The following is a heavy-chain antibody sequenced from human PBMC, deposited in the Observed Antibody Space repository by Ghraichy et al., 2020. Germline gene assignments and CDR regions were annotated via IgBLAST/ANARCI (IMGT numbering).Heavy chain of an antibody. Sequence: GESLNISCKGSGYSFTSYWIGWVRQMPGKGLEWMGIIYPGDSDTRYSPSFQGQVTISADKSISTAYLQWSSLKASDTAMYYCARQYILYSSGWYGSDAFDIWGQGTMVTVSS. CDR2: IYPGDSDT. CDR1: GYSFTSYW. D-gene: IGHD6-19*01. V-gene: IGHV5-51*01. J-gene: IGHJ3*02. CDR3: ARQYILYSSGWYGSDAFDI.